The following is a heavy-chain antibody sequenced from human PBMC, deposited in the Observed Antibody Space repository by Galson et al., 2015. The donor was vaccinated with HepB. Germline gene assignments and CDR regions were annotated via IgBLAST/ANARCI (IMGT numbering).Heavy chain of an antibody. Sequence: ETLSLTCAVSGGSISSNNWWSWVRQSPGKGLEWIGEIYHSGSTNYNPSLKSRVTISVDKSKNQFSLNLSSVTAADTAVYYCVTVPVLILNDAFDIWGQGTMVTVSS. D-gene: IGHD3-16*01. J-gene: IGHJ3*02. CDR1: GGSISSNNW. CDR2: IYHSGST. CDR3: VTVPVLILNDAFDI. V-gene: IGHV4-4*02.